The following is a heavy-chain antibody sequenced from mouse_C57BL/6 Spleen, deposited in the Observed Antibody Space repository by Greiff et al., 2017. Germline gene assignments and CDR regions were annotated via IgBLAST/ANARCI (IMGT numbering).Heavy chain of an antibody. D-gene: IGHD2-3*01. CDR1: GYSITSGYY. J-gene: IGHJ4*01. CDR3: ARRGPYDGYYDYAMDY. Sequence: ESGPGLVKPSQSLSLTCSVTGYSITSGYYWNWIRQFPGNKLEWMGYISYDGSNNYNPSLKNRISITRDTSKNQFFLKLNSVTTEDTATYYCARRGPYDGYYDYAMDYWGQGTSVTVSS. V-gene: IGHV3-6*01. CDR2: ISYDGSN.